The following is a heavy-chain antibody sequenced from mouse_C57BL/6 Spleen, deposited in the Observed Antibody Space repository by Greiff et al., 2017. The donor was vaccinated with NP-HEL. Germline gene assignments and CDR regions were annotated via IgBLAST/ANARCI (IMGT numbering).Heavy chain of an antibody. V-gene: IGHV3-6*01. Sequence: DVKLQESGPGLVKPSQSLSLTCSVTGYSITSGYYWNWIRQFPGNKLEWMGYISYDGSNNYNPSLKNRISITRDTSKNQFCLKLNSVTTEDTATYYCAREGERHCFDYWGQGTTLTVSS. CDR1: GYSITSGYY. CDR2: ISYDGSN. CDR3: AREGERHCFDY. J-gene: IGHJ2*01.